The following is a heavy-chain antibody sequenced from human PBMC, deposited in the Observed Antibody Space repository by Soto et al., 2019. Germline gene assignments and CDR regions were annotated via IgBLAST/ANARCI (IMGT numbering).Heavy chain of an antibody. Sequence: ASVKVSCKASGYTFTSYGISWVRQAPGQGLEWMGWISAYNGNTNYAQKLQGRVTMTTDTSTSTAYMELRSLRSDDTAVYYCARDLLHCSSTSCLKNFDYWGQGILVTVSS. D-gene: IGHD2-2*01. J-gene: IGHJ4*02. V-gene: IGHV1-18*01. CDR3: ARDLLHCSSTSCLKNFDY. CDR2: ISAYNGNT. CDR1: GYTFTSYG.